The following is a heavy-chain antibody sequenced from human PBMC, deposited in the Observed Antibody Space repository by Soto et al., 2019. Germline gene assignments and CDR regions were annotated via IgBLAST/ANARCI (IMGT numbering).Heavy chain of an antibody. CDR2: INHSGST. CDR3: AIRERAAGTDRWFDP. Sequence: SETLSLTCAVYGGSFSGYYWSWIRQPPGKGLEWIGEINHSGSTNYNPSLKSRVTISVDTSKNQFSLKLSSVTAADTAVYYCAIRERAAGTDRWFDPWGQGTLVTVSS. CDR1: GGSFSGYY. J-gene: IGHJ5*02. V-gene: IGHV4-34*01. D-gene: IGHD6-13*01.